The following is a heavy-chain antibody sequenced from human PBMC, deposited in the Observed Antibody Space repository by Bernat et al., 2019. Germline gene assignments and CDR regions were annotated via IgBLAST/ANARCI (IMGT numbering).Heavy chain of an antibody. V-gene: IGHV3-30*14. D-gene: IGHD2-15*01. Sequence: QVQLVESGGGVVQPGRSLRLSCAASGFTFSSYAMHWVRQAPGKGLEWVAVISYDGSNKYYADSVKGRFTISRDNSKNTLYLQMNSLRAEDTAVYYCARGLSLYWGQGTLVTVSS. J-gene: IGHJ4*02. CDR2: ISYDGSNK. CDR3: ARGLSLY. CDR1: GFTFSSYA.